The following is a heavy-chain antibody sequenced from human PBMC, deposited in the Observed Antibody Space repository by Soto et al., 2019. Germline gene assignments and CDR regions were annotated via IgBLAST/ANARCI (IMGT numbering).Heavy chain of an antibody. D-gene: IGHD3-3*01. CDR2: IIPVFGTT. J-gene: IGHJ4*02. Sequence: QVQLVQSGAELKKPGSSVKVSCKASGDTFSGYPINWVRQAPGEGLEWMGRIIPVFGTTNDAQRFEGRVTFTADESTNTAYLELRGLLSEDTAVYYCARDGGFLELKDWGPGTLVTVSS. V-gene: IGHV1-69*18. CDR3: ARDGGFLELKD. CDR1: GDTFSGYP.